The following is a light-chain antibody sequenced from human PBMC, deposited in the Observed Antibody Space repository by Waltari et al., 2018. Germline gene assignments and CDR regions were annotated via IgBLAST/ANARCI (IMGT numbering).Light chain of an antibody. V-gene: IGKV4-1*01. Sequence: DIVMTQSPDSLAVSLGERATINCKSSQSLLYRSSNRNYLAWYQQRPGQSPKLLIYWASTRESGVPDRFSGSGSRTDFTLTISSLQAEDVAIYYCQQYFTTPSFDQGTRLEIK. CDR2: WAS. CDR1: QSLLYRSSNRNY. J-gene: IGKJ5*01. CDR3: QQYFTTPS.